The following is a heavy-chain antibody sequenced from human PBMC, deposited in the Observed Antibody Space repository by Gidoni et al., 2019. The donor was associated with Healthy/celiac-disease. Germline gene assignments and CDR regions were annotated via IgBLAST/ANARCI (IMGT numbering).Heavy chain of an antibody. Sequence: QVQLQESGPGLVKPSQTLSLTCPVSGCSISSGGYYWSWIRPHPGKGLEWIGYIYYSGSTYYNPSLKSRVTISVDTSKNQFSLKLSSVTAADTAVYYCARADEGDAFDIWGQGTMVTVSS. CDR2: IYYSGST. J-gene: IGHJ3*02. CDR1: GCSISSGGYY. CDR3: ARADEGDAFDI. V-gene: IGHV4-31*03.